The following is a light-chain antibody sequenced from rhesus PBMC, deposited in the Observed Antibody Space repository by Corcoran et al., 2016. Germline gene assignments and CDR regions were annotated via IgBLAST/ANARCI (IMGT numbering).Light chain of an antibody. CDR2: AAS. CDR1: QGISTY. V-gene: IGKV1-43*01. J-gene: IGKJ1*01. Sequence: DIQMTQSPSSLSASAGDTVTITCRASQGISTYLNWYQQKQGKAPKRLIYAASSLESVVQSRFSGSGAGTEFTLTISSLQPEDFATYYCLQHNSNPWTFGQGTKVEIK. CDR3: LQHNSNPWT.